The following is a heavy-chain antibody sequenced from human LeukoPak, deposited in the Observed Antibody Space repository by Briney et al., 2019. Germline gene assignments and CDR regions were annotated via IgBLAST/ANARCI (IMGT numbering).Heavy chain of an antibody. D-gene: IGHD2-2*01. CDR3: AIRHLKFCSSTSCQTSYNWFDP. CDR2: MNPNSGNT. V-gene: IGHV1-8*01. J-gene: IGHJ5*02. CDR1: GYTFTSYD. Sequence: ASVKVSCKASGYTFTSYDINWVRQATGQGLEWMGWMNPNSGNTGYAQKFQGGVTMTRNTSISTAYMELSSLRSEDTAVYYCAIRHLKFCSSTSCQTSYNWFDPWGQGTLVTVSS.